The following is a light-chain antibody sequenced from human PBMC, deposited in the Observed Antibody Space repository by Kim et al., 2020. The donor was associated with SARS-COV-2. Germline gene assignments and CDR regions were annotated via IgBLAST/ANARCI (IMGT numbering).Light chain of an antibody. J-gene: IGLJ1*01. CDR1: SLRRYY. V-gene: IGLV3-19*01. CDR2: GKN. Sequence: SSELTQDPAVSVALGQTVRITCHGDSLRRYYASWYQQKPGQAPVLVIYGKNNRPSGIPDRFSGSSSGNTASLTITGAQAEDEADSYCNSRDSSGNHLFYV. CDR3: NSRDSSGNHLFYV.